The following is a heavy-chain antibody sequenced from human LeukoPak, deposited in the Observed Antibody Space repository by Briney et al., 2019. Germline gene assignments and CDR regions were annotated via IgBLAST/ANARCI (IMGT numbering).Heavy chain of an antibody. V-gene: IGHV3-7*01. J-gene: IGHJ4*02. CDR3: ARALYNTGWYPDYFDS. D-gene: IGHD1-14*01. CDR1: GFTFSRYW. Sequence: GGSLRLSCAASGFTFSRYWMSWVRQTPGKGLEWVANIKRDGSDKYYVGSVEGRFTISRDNDKNSLFLQMSSLRTEDTATYYCARALYNTGWYPDYFDSWGQGALVTVSS. CDR2: IKRDGSDK.